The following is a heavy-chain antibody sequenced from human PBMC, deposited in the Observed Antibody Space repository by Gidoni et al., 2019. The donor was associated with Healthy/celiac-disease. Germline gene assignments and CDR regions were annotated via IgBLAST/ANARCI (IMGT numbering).Heavy chain of an antibody. CDR2: MSGRGGST. J-gene: IGHJ2*01. Sequence: EVQLLASGRGLVQPGGSLRLACAPPGFTFRSSSMSWVRQAPGKGLEWVSAMSGRGGSTYYADSGKGRFTISRDNSKNTLYLQMNSLRAEDTAVYYCAKGGFHDYGDYRGYFDLWGRGTLVTVSS. CDR1: GFTFRSSS. V-gene: IGHV3-23*01. D-gene: IGHD4-17*01. CDR3: AKGGFHDYGDYRGYFDL.